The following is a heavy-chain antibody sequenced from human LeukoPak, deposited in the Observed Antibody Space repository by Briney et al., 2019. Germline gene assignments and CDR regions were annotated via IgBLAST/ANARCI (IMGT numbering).Heavy chain of an antibody. V-gene: IGHV4-61*01. Sequence: SETLSLTCNVSGGSVSSGSYYWSWIRQPPGTGLEWIGYIYYSGSTNYNPSLKSRVTISVDTSKNQFSLKLSSVTAADTAVYYCARAGGSGWYETDYWGQGTLVTVSS. CDR1: GGSVSSGSYY. CDR3: ARAGGSGWYETDY. J-gene: IGHJ4*02. CDR2: IYYSGST. D-gene: IGHD6-19*01.